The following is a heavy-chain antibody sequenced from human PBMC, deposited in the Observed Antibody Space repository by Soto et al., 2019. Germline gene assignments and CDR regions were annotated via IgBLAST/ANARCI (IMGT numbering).Heavy chain of an antibody. V-gene: IGHV1-18*01. Sequence: ASVKVSFKASGYTFSRYWIMWVRQAPGQGLEWMGWISAYNGNTNSAEKLRGRLTMTTDASTTTAYMELRSLRSDDTAIYYCARDQGFRVVINSNWFDPWGQGTLVTVSS. D-gene: IGHD2-21*01. J-gene: IGHJ5*02. CDR2: ISAYNGNT. CDR1: GYTFSRYW. CDR3: ARDQGFRVVINSNWFDP.